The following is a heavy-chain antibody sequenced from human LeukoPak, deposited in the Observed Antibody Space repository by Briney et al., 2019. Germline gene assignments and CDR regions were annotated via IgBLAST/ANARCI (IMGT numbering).Heavy chain of an antibody. J-gene: IGHJ3*02. V-gene: IGHV1-2*02. Sequence: ASVQVSCKASGYTFTGYYMHWVRQAPGQGLEWMGCINPNSGGTDYAQKFQGRVTMTRDTSISTAYMELSRLRSDDTAVYYCARTDYYVSGSLDAFDIWGQGTMVTVSS. D-gene: IGHD3-10*01. CDR1: GYTFTGYY. CDR3: ARTDYYVSGSLDAFDI. CDR2: INPNSGGT.